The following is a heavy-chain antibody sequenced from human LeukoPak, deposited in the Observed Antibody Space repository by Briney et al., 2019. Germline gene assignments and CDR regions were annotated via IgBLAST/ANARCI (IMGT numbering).Heavy chain of an antibody. Sequence: ASVKVSCKASGYTFTGYHIHWVRQAPGQGLEWMGWINPNSGDTNYARKFQGRVTMTRGTSISTAYMELSRLRSDDTAVYYCARNTNYYGLGNSLDYWGQGTLVTVSS. V-gene: IGHV1-2*02. J-gene: IGHJ4*02. CDR1: GYTFTGYH. CDR2: INPNSGDT. D-gene: IGHD3-10*01. CDR3: ARNTNYYGLGNSLDY.